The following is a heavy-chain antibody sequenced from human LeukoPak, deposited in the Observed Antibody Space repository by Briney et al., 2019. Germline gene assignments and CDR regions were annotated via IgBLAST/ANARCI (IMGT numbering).Heavy chain of an antibody. Sequence: EASVKVSCKTSGYTFTGYYMHWVRQAPGQGLEWMGWINPNSGGTNYAQKFQGRVTMTRGTSISTAYMELSRLRSDDTAVYYCARAIPGGGPGSYWGQGTLVTVSS. J-gene: IGHJ4*02. CDR3: ARAIPGGGPGSY. D-gene: IGHD2-21*01. CDR2: INPNSGGT. V-gene: IGHV1-2*02. CDR1: GYTFTGYY.